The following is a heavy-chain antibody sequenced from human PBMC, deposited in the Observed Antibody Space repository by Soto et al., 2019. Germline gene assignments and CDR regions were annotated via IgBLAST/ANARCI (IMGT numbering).Heavy chain of an antibody. D-gene: IGHD5-18*01. CDR1: GFTFSTSW. J-gene: IGHJ4*02. CDR2: IKQDGSEE. CDR3: ARGPRHSDAY. V-gene: IGHV3-7*05. Sequence: EVQLVESGGGLVQPGGSLKISCSASGFTFSTSWMSWIRQAPGKGLEWVANIKQDGSEEYYVDSVKGRFTVSRDNAKNSLYLQMNSLRVEDTAVYFSARGPRHSDAYWGLGTRVTVSS.